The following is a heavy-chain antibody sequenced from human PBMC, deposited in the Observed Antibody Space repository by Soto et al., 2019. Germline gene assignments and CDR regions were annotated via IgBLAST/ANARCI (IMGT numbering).Heavy chain of an antibody. CDR3: ARDVDADFRTDFDY. CDR2: ISGNGEVI. D-gene: IGHD4-17*01. Sequence: LRLSCAASGFTFSDYYIHWIRRAPGKGLEWISYISGNGEVIQYAASARGRFTISRDNAENSVYLEMESLRDEDTALYYCARDVDADFRTDFDYWGRGTLVTVSS. CDR1: GFTFSDYY. V-gene: IGHV3-11*01. J-gene: IGHJ4*02.